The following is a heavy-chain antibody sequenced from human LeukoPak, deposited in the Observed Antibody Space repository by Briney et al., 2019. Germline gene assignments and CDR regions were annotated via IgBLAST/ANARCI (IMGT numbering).Heavy chain of an antibody. CDR3: TRDRSRYFDY. J-gene: IGHJ4*02. D-gene: IGHD3-16*02. CDR1: GYTFIGYY. V-gene: IGHV1-2*02. CDR2: INPNNGAT. Sequence: GASVKASCKASGYTFIGYYMHWVRQAPGQGLDWMGWINPNNGATDYAQKFQGRFTMTRDTSISTVYMELSRLRSDDTAVYYCTRDRSRYFDYWGQGTLVTVSS.